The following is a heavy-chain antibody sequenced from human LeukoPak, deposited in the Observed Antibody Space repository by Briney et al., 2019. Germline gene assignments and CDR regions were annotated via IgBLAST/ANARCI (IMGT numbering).Heavy chain of an antibody. CDR3: AKDRLSGFSGGVIDY. CDR2: IKQDGSEK. V-gene: IGHV3-7*03. D-gene: IGHD6-19*01. J-gene: IGHJ4*02. Sequence: QSGGSLRLSCAASGFTFSTYCMSWVRQAPGKWLEWVANIKQDGSEKYYVDSVKGRLTISRDNAKNSLFLQMNSLRAEDMALYYCAKDRLSGFSGGVIDYWGQGTLVTVSS. CDR1: GFTFSTYC.